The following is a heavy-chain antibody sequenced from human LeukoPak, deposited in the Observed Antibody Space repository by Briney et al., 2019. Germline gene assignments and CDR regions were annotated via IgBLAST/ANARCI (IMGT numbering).Heavy chain of an antibody. Sequence: VASVKVSCKASGYTFTGYYMHWVRQAPGQGLEWMGWINPNSGGTNYAQKFQGRVTMTRDTSISTAYMELSRLRSDDTAVYYCARGTHTAMVLRDWFDPWGQGTLVTVSS. V-gene: IGHV1-2*02. CDR1: GYTFTGYY. D-gene: IGHD5-18*01. CDR3: ARGTHTAMVLRDWFDP. J-gene: IGHJ5*02. CDR2: INPNSGGT.